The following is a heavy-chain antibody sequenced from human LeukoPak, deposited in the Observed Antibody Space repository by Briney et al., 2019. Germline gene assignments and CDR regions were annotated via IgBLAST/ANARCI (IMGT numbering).Heavy chain of an antibody. CDR2: INSDGGGT. V-gene: IGHV3-74*01. J-gene: IGHJ4*02. CDR1: GLIFSNYG. D-gene: IGHD6-13*01. Sequence: GGSLRLSCAASGLIFSNYGMGWVRQAPGKGVVWVSRINSDGGGTTYADSVKGRFTLSRDNAKNTLYLQMNSLRAEDTAIYYCARSSNYVDYWGQGTLVTVSS. CDR3: ARSSNYVDY.